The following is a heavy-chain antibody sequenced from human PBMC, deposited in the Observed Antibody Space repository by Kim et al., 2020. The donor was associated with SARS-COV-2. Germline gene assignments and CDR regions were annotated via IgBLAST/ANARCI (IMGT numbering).Heavy chain of an antibody. CDR2: IYYSGST. CDR1: GGSISSNSYY. V-gene: IGHV4-39*01. CDR3: ARRVATDNYYNYYGMDV. Sequence: SETLYLTCTVSGGSISSNSYYWGWIRQPPGKGLEWIGSIYYSGSTYYNPSLKSRVTISVDTSKNQFSLKVSSVTAADTAVYYCARRVATDNYYNYYGMDVWGQVTTVTVSS. J-gene: IGHJ6*02. D-gene: IGHD5-12*01.